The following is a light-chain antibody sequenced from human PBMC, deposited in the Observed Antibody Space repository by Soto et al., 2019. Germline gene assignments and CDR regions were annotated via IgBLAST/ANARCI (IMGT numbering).Light chain of an antibody. V-gene: IGKV3-15*01. J-gene: IGKJ4*01. CDR1: QSISSN. CDR2: GPS. CDR3: QQYNNWPLT. Sequence: EIVMTQSPATLSVSPGERATLSCRASQSISSNLAWYQQKPGQAPRLLIYGPSTRATGIPARFSGSGSGTEFTLTISSLQSEDVAVYYCQQYNNWPLTFGGGTKVEIK.